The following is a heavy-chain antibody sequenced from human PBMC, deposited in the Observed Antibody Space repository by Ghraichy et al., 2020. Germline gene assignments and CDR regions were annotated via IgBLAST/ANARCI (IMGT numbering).Heavy chain of an antibody. CDR2: INAGNGNT. Sequence: ASVKVSCKASGYTFTSYAMHWVRQAPGQRLEWMGWINAGNGNTKYSQKFQGRVTITRDTSASTAYMELSSLRSEDTAVYYCARVYCSSTSCKEGDSYAYDYWGQGTLVTVSS. CDR3: ARVYCSSTSCKEGDSYAYDY. J-gene: IGHJ4*02. D-gene: IGHD2-2*01. CDR1: GYTFTSYA. V-gene: IGHV1-3*01.